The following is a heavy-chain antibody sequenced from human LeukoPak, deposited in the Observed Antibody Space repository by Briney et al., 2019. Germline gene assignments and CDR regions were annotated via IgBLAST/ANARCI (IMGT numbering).Heavy chain of an antibody. D-gene: IGHD6-19*01. J-gene: IGHJ4*02. CDR1: GGSISSYY. CDR3: AREESSGWYGY. CDR2: IYYSGST. V-gene: IGHV4-59*01. Sequence: PSETLSLTCTVSGGSISSYYWSWIRQPPGKGLEWIGYIYYSGSTNYNPSLKSRVTISVDTSKNQFSLRLSSVTAADTAVYYCAREESSGWYGYWGQGTLVTVSS.